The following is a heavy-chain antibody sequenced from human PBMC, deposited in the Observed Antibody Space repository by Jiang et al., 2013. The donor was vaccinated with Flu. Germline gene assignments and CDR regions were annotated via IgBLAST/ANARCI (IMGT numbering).Heavy chain of an antibody. CDR3: ARDFHTYYYDSSTDAFDI. CDR1: GDSVSSGGSY. J-gene: IGHJ3*02. V-gene: IGHV4-31*03. Sequence: QTLSLTCTVSGDSVSSGGSYWSWIRQLPGKGPEWIGFVYYSGSTYYNPSLKSRVTISVDTSKNQFSLKLSSVTAADTAVYYCARDFHTYYYDSSTDAFDIWGQGTMVTVSS. CDR2: VYYSGST. D-gene: IGHD3-22*01.